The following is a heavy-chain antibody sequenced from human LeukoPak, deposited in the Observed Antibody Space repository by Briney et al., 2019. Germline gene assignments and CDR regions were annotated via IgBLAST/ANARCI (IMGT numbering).Heavy chain of an antibody. Sequence: GGSLRLSCAASGFTFTSYSMNWVRQAPGKGLEWVSSISSSSTYIYYADSLKGRFTISRDNAKKSLYLQMNSLRAEDTAVYYCARDRETHLGTYFDYWGQGTLVTVSS. J-gene: IGHJ4*02. CDR3: ARDRETHLGTYFDY. CDR2: ISSSSTYI. V-gene: IGHV3-21*01. D-gene: IGHD1/OR15-1a*01. CDR1: GFTFTSYS.